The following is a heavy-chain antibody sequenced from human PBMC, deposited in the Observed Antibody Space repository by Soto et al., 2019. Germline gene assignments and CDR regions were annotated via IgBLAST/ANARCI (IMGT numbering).Heavy chain of an antibody. V-gene: IGHV5-10-1*01. Sequence: PWESLKISCKGSGYSFAGYLITWVRQKPGKGLEWMGRIDPSDSQTYYSPSFRGHVTISATKSISTAYLQWSSLKASDTAMYYCARSFIHYHSSGPDYWGQGTLVTVSS. CDR3: ARSFIHYHSSGPDY. CDR2: IDPSDSQT. CDR1: GYSFAGYL. J-gene: IGHJ4*02. D-gene: IGHD3-22*01.